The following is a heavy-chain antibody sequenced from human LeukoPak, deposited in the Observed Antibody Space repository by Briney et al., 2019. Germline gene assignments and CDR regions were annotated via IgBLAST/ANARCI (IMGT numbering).Heavy chain of an antibody. CDR1: RFTFSRYG. Sequence: GGSLRLSCAASRFTFSRYGMHWVRQAPGKGLEWVAFIRYDGSNKHYADSVKGRFTISRDNAKNSLYLQMNSLRAEDTAVYYCARYQNKYYYDSSGYLNPFDYWGQGTLVTVSS. J-gene: IGHJ4*02. D-gene: IGHD3-22*01. CDR2: IRYDGSNK. CDR3: ARYQNKYYYDSSGYLNPFDY. V-gene: IGHV3-30*02.